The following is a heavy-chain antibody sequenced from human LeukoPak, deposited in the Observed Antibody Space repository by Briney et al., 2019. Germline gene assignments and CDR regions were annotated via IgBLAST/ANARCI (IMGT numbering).Heavy chain of an antibody. Sequence: SQTLSLTCTVSGGSISSGDYYWSWIRQPPGKGLEWIGYIYYSGSTYYNPSLKSRVTISVDTSKNQFFLKLSSVTAADTAVYYCARGGGYCSSTSCFYFDYWGQGTLVTVSS. CDR1: GGSISSGDYY. CDR2: IYYSGST. D-gene: IGHD2-2*01. V-gene: IGHV4-30-4*01. J-gene: IGHJ4*02. CDR3: ARGGGYCSSTSCFYFDY.